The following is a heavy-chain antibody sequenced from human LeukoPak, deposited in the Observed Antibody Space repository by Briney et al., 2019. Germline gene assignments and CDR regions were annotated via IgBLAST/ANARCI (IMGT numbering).Heavy chain of an antibody. Sequence: GGSLRLSCAASGFTFSNAWMSWVRQAPGKGLEWVSAISGSGGSTYYADSVKGRFTISRDNSKNPLYLQMNNLRAEDTAVYYCAREYCTNGVCYDYWGQGTLVTVSS. J-gene: IGHJ4*02. V-gene: IGHV3-23*01. CDR2: ISGSGGST. CDR3: AREYCTNGVCYDY. D-gene: IGHD2-8*01. CDR1: GFTFSNAW.